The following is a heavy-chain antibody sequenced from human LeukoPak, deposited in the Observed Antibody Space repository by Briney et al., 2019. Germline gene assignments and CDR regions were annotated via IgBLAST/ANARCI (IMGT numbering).Heavy chain of an antibody. J-gene: IGHJ6*02. D-gene: IGHD2-15*01. CDR3: ARLGSNCSGERCNFRGMDV. CDR1: GYSFTSYW. V-gene: IGHV5-51*01. CDR2: IYPGDSDT. Sequence: GESLKISCKGSGYSFTSYWIGWVRQMPGKGLEWMGIIYPGDSDTRYSPSFQGQVTIAADKSITTAYLQWSSLKASDTAMYYCARLGSNCSGERCNFRGMDVWGQGTTVTVSS.